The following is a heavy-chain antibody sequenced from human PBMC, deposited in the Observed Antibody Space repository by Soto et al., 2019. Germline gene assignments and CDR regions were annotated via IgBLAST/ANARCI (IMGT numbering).Heavy chain of an antibody. D-gene: IGHD6-13*01. CDR1: GFTFSSYA. V-gene: IGHV3-23*01. CDR3: AKRKAAALSAFDI. J-gene: IGHJ3*02. Sequence: PGGSRSLSWAASGFTFSSYAMSWVRQAPGKGLEWVSAISGSGVSTYYADFVKGRFTISRDNSKNTLYLQMNSLRAEDTAVYYFAKRKAAALSAFDIWGQGTMVTVSS. CDR2: ISGSGVST.